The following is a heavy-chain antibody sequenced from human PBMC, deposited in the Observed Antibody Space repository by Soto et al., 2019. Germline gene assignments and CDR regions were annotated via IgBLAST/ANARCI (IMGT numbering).Heavy chain of an antibody. CDR2: ISGSGGST. Sequence: EVQLLESGGGLVQPGGSLRLSCAASGFTFSSYAMSWVRQAPGKELEWVSAISGSGGSTYYADSVKGRFTISRDNSKNTLYLQMNSLRAEDTAVYYCAKAALYYYDSSGYYPDYWGQGTLVTVSS. J-gene: IGHJ4*02. CDR1: GFTFSSYA. D-gene: IGHD3-22*01. CDR3: AKAALYYYDSSGYYPDY. V-gene: IGHV3-23*01.